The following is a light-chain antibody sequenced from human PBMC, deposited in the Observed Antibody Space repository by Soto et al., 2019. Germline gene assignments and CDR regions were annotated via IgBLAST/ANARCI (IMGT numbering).Light chain of an antibody. V-gene: IGLV2-14*01. J-gene: IGLJ1*01. Sequence: QSALTQPASVSGSPGQSITISCSGTSSDVGRYNYVSWYQQHPGTAPKLMIYEVSNRPSGVSNRFSGSKSGDTASLTISGLQAEDEADYYCSSYTSTFTHVFGAGTKVTVL. CDR2: EVS. CDR1: SSDVGRYNY. CDR3: SSYTSTFTHV.